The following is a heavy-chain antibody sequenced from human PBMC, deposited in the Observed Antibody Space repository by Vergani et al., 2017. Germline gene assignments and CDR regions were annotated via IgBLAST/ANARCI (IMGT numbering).Heavy chain of an antibody. CDR3: ARDRRAAAGYVAYYYYYGMDG. J-gene: IGHJ6*02. D-gene: IGHD6-13*01. CDR1: GGSISSYY. V-gene: IGHV4-59*01. Sequence: QVQLQESGPGLVKPSETLSLTCTVSGGSISSYYWSWIRQPPGKGLEWIGYIYYSGSTNYNPSLKSRVTISVDTSKNQFSLKLSSVTAADTAVYYCARDRRAAAGYVAYYYYYGMDGWGQGSTVSDSS. CDR2: IYYSGST.